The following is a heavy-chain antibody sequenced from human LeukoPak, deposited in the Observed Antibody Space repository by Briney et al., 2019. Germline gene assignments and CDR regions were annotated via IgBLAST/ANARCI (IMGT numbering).Heavy chain of an antibody. CDR3: ADLKTFPRDYFDY. CDR1: GFTFSSYG. CDR2: IRYDGSNK. Sequence: PGGSLRLSCAASGFTFSSYGMHWARQAPGKGLEWVAFIRYDGSNKYYADSVKGRFTISRDNSKNTLYLQMNSLRAEDTAVYYCADLKTFPRDYFDYWGQGTLVTVSS. J-gene: IGHJ4*02. V-gene: IGHV3-30*02.